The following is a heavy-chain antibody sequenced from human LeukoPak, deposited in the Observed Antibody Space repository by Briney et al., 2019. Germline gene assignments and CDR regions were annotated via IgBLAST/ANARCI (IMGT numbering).Heavy chain of an antibody. D-gene: IGHD3-22*01. CDR3: AKLKGSSGYYAPGFDF. J-gene: IGHJ4*02. CDR1: GLTFSSYS. CDR2: ISSSSSYI. Sequence: GGSLRLSCAASGLTFSSYSMNWVRQAPGKGLEWVSSISSSSSYIYYADSVKGRFTISRDNSKNTLYLQMNSLRAEDAAVYYCAKLKGSSGYYAPGFDFWGQGTLVTVSS. V-gene: IGHV3-21*04.